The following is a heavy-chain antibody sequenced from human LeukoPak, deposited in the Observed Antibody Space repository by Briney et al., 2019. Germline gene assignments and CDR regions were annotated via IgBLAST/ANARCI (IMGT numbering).Heavy chain of an antibody. Sequence: GGSLRLSCAASGFTFTRYWMHWVRQAPGKGLVWVSRINLDGSSTTHADSVKGRSTISRDNAKNTLYLQMNSLRAEDTAVYYCARDLDYYDSSGPRSYWGQGTLVTVFS. J-gene: IGHJ4*02. CDR3: ARDLDYYDSSGPRSY. V-gene: IGHV3-74*01. CDR2: INLDGSST. CDR1: GFTFTRYW. D-gene: IGHD3-22*01.